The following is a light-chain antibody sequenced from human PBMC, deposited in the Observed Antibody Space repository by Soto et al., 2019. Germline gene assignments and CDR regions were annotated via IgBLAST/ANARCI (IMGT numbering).Light chain of an antibody. CDR1: SSDVGGYHY. CDR2: EVS. V-gene: IGLV2-14*01. J-gene: IGLJ1*01. Sequence: QSALTQPASVSGSPGQSITISCTGTSSDVGGYHYVSWYQQHPGKAPKLMIYEVSNRPSWISNRFSGSKSGNTASLTISGLKAEDEADYYCSSYTNSSPYVFGTGTKLTVL. CDR3: SSYTNSSPYV.